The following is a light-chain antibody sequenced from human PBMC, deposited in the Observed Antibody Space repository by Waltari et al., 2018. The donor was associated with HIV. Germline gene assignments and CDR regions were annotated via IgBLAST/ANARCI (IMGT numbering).Light chain of an antibody. CDR2: AAS. J-gene: IGKJ4*01. CDR3: QQSDSAPLT. CDR1: QSIRSY. V-gene: IGKV1-39*01. Sequence: DIQMTQSPSSLSTFVGDRVTLTCRASQSIRSYLNWYQQKPGKAPQLLIYAASILQSGVPSRFSGSGSGTDFNLTISSLQPDDFATYYCQQSDSAPLTFGGGTKVEIK.